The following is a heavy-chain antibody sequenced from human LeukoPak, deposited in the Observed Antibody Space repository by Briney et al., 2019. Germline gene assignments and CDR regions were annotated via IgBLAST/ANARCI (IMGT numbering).Heavy chain of an antibody. CDR1: GFTFSGSA. CDR2: IDKKDKGYATAT. D-gene: IGHD1-26*01. Sequence: GGSLRLSCAASGFTFSGSAIHWVRQSSGKGLEWVGQIDKKDKGYATATAYAASVKGRFNISRDDSINTAYLQMKSLKTEDTALYYCTRDSGTYNWFDPWGQGTLVTVSS. J-gene: IGHJ5*02. V-gene: IGHV3-73*01. CDR3: TRDSGTYNWFDP.